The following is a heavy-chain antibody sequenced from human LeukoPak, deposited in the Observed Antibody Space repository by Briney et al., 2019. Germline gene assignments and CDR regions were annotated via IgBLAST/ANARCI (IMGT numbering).Heavy chain of an antibody. J-gene: IGHJ4*02. D-gene: IGHD6-13*01. CDR1: GGSISSYY. V-gene: IGHV4-59*01. CDR3: ARVGRKQQLAFDY. Sequence: NPSETLSLTCTVSGGSISSYYWSWIRQPPGKGLEWDGYIYYSGSTNYNPSLKSRVTISVDTSKDQFSLKLSSVTAADTAVYYFARVGRKQQLAFDYWGQGTLVTVSS. CDR2: IYYSGST.